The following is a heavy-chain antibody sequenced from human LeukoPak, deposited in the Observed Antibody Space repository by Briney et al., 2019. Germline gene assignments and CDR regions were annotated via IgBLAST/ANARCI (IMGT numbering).Heavy chain of an antibody. Sequence: SETLSLTCTVSGGSISSHYWSWIRQPPGKGLEYIGYIYYSGSTNYNPSLKSRVTISVDTSKNQFSLKLSSVTAADTAVYYCARDNTWFDPWGQGTLVTVSS. V-gene: IGHV4-59*11. J-gene: IGHJ5*02. CDR1: GGSISSHY. CDR2: IYYSGST. CDR3: ARDNTWFDP.